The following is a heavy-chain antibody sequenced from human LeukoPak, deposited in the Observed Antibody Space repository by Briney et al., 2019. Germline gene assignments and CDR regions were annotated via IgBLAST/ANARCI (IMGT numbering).Heavy chain of an antibody. CDR1: GFTFSSYG. Sequence: GGSLRLSCAASGFTFSSYGMHWVRQAPGKGLEWVAVIWYDGSIKFYVDSVKGRFTISRDNSKNTLYLQMNSLRAEDTAVYYCAKSRSIVFDAFDIWGQGTMVTVSS. CDR3: AKSRSIVFDAFDI. CDR2: IWYDGSIK. D-gene: IGHD3-9*01. J-gene: IGHJ3*02. V-gene: IGHV3-33*06.